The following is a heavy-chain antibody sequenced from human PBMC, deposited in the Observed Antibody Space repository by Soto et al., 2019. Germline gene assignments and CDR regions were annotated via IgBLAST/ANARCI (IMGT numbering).Heavy chain of an antibody. CDR3: TRTLTNYGYAEYFLH. D-gene: IGHD4-17*01. Sequence: SLRLSCTSSGFTFCDYAMSWVLQAPVKGLEWVGFIRSKAYGATTEYAASVKGRFTISRDDSKSIAYLQMNSLKTEDTAVYYCTRTLTNYGYAEYFLHWGQGALVTVSS. CDR2: IRSKAYGATT. J-gene: IGHJ1*01. V-gene: IGHV3-49*04. CDR1: GFTFCDYA.